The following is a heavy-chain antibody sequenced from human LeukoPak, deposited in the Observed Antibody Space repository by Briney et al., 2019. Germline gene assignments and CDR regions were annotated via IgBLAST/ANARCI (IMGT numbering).Heavy chain of an antibody. Sequence: PGGSLRLSCAASGFTLSSYSMTWVRQAPGKGLEWVSSISSGGNFIYYSSSVNGRFTISRDNAKNSLYLQMNSLRAEDTAVYYCARAEWELPIDYWGQGTLVPVPS. CDR1: GFTLSSYS. J-gene: IGHJ4*02. V-gene: IGHV3-21*01. D-gene: IGHD1-26*01. CDR2: ISSGGNFI. CDR3: ARAEWELPIDY.